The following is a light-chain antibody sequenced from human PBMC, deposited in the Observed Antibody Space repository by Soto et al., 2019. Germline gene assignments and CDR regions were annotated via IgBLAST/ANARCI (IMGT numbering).Light chain of an antibody. V-gene: IGKV1-5*03. J-gene: IGKJ2*03. CDR2: KAS. Sequence: DIQMTQSPSTLSASVGDRVTITCRASQSISSWLAWYQQKPGKAPNLLIYKASTLGSGVPSRFSGGGSGTEFTLTISSLQPDDFATYYCQQHSISYPYSFGQGTKLEIK. CDR1: QSISSW. CDR3: QQHSISYPYS.